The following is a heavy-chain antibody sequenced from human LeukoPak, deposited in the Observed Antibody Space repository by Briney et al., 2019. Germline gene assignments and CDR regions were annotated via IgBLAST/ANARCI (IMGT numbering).Heavy chain of an antibody. CDR2: IYYSGST. D-gene: IGHD3-16*01. V-gene: IGHV4-59*08. Sequence: SETLSLTCTVSGGSIRGYYWSWVRQPPGKGLEWIAYIYYSGSTNYNPSLKSRVTISLDTSKNQFSPKLSSVTAADTAVYYCAVGATHYYMDVWGKGTTVTVS. J-gene: IGHJ6*03. CDR3: AVGATHYYMDV. CDR1: GGSIRGYY.